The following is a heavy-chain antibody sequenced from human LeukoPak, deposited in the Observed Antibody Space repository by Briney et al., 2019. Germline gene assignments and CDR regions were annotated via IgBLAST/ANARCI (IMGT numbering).Heavy chain of an antibody. CDR3: VRERDCSSTSCYYYYGMDV. V-gene: IGHV3-48*03. CDR1: GFTFSSYE. D-gene: IGHD2-2*01. CDR2: ISSSGSTI. J-gene: IGHJ6*02. Sequence: GGSLRLSCAASGFTFSSYEMNWVRQAPGKGLEWVSYISSSGSTIYYADSVKGRFTISRDNAKNSLYLQMNSLRAEDTAVYYCVRERDCSSTSCYYYYGMDVWGQGTTATVSS.